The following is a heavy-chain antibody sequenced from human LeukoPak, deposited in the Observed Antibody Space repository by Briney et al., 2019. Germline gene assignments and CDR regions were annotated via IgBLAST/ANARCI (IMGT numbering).Heavy chain of an antibody. J-gene: IGHJ5*02. CDR1: GGSISSSSYY. D-gene: IGHD5-12*01. Sequence: SETLSLTCIVSGGSISSSSYYWGWIRQPPGKGLEWIGSIYYSGSTYYNPSLKSRVTISVDTSKNQFSLKLSSVTAADTAVYYCAREEGLRLSWFDPWGQGTLVTVSP. V-gene: IGHV4-39*07. CDR3: AREEGLRLSWFDP. CDR2: IYYSGST.